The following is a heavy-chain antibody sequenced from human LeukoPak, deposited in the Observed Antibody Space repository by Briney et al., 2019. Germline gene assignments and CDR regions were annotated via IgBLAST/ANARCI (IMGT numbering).Heavy chain of an antibody. CDR2: INPNTGGT. V-gene: IGHV1-2*02. CDR3: ARATDISSWYLAY. Sequence: ASVKVSCKASGYTFTGYFIHWVRQAPGQGLEWMGWINPNTGGTSYAQKFQGRVTMTRDTSISTAFMELSRLRYDDTAVYYCARATDISSWYLAYWGQGTLVTVSS. D-gene: IGHD6-13*01. J-gene: IGHJ4*02. CDR1: GYTFTGYF.